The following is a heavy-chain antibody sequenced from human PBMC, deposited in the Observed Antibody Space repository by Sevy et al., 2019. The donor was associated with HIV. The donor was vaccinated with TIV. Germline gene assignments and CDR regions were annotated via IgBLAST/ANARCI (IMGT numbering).Heavy chain of an antibody. CDR1: GGTFSSYA. Sequence: ASVKVSCKASGGTFSSYAISWVRQAPGQGLEWMGRIIPIFGTANYAQKFQGRVTITADESTSTAYMERSSLRSEDTAVYYCARTLNYYDSSGYYLWGQGTLVTVSS. CDR2: IIPIFGTA. CDR3: ARTLNYYDSSGYYL. D-gene: IGHD3-22*01. V-gene: IGHV1-69*13. J-gene: IGHJ4*02.